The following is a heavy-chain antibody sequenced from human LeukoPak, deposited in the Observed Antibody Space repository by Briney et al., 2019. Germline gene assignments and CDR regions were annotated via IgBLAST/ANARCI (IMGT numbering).Heavy chain of an antibody. CDR1: AFTFSSYE. D-gene: IGHD6-19*01. J-gene: IGHJ4*02. CDR3: ARGYASAWCDY. Sequence: GGSLRLSCAGSAFTFSSYEMNWVRQAPGKGLEWVSYISSRGDTIYYADSVRGRFTLYRDNARNSLYLQMNSLRAEDTAVYYCARGYASAWCDYWGQGALVTVSS. V-gene: IGHV3-48*03. CDR2: ISSRGDTI.